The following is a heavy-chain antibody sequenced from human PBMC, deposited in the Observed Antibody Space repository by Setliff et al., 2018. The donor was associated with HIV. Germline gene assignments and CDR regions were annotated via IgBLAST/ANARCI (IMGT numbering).Heavy chain of an antibody. CDR2: IYHSGST. V-gene: IGHV4-38-2*01. D-gene: IGHD1-26*01. Sequence: ETLSLTCAVSGYSISSGFYWGWIRQPPGKGLEWIGTIYHSGSTYYNPSLKSRVTISVDTSKDQFSLKVSSVTAADTAVYYCARQSSGSPEYFQHWGQGTLVTVSS. CDR3: ARQSSGSPEYFQH. CDR1: GYSISSGFY. J-gene: IGHJ1*01.